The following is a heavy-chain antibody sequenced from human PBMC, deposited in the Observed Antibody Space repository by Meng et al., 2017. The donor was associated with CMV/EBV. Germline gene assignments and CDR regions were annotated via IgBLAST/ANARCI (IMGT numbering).Heavy chain of an antibody. Sequence: GESLKISCAASGFTFSSYSMNWVRQAPGKGLEWVSYISSSSSTIYYADSVKGRFTISRDNAKNSLYLQMNSLRAEDTAVYYCARYEEGGWFDPWGQGTLVTVSS. CDR2: ISSSSSTI. CDR3: ARYEEGGWFDP. J-gene: IGHJ5*02. CDR1: GFTFSSYS. V-gene: IGHV3-48*04. D-gene: IGHD3-3*01.